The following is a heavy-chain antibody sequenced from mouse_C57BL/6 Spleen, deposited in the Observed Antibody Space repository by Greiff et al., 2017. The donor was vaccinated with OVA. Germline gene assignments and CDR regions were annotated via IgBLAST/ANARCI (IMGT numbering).Heavy chain of an antibody. CDR3: ARAATGNWYFDV. Sequence: QVQLQQSGAELARPGASVKLSCKASGYTFTSYGISWVKQRTGQGLGWIGEIYPRSGNTYYNEKFKGKATLTADKSSSTAYMELRSLTSEDSAVYFCARAATGNWYFDVWGTGTTVTVSS. CDR1: GYTFTSYG. D-gene: IGHD4-1*02. V-gene: IGHV1-81*01. J-gene: IGHJ1*03. CDR2: IYPRSGNT.